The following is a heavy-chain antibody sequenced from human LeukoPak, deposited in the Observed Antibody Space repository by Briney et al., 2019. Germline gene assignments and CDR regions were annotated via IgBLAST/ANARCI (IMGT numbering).Heavy chain of an antibody. V-gene: IGHV1-2*02. J-gene: IGHJ4*02. CDR3: ARDLMGYCSGGSCSPGDY. CDR1: GYTFTGYY. Sequence: ASVKVSCKASGYTFTGYYMHWVRQAPRQGLEWMGWINPNSGGTNYAQKFQGRVTMTRDTSISTAYMELSRLRSDDTAVYYCARDLMGYCSGGSCSPGDYWGQGTLVTVSS. D-gene: IGHD2-15*01. CDR2: INPNSGGT.